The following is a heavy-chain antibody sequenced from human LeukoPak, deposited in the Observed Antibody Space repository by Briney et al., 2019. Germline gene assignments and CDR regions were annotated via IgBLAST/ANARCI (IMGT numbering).Heavy chain of an antibody. D-gene: IGHD5-24*01. CDR3: AKDQPGDGYNSI. CDR1: GFIFSNYG. J-gene: IGHJ4*02. CDR2: VHGHN. V-gene: IGHV3-23*01. Sequence: GGSLRLSCAATGFIFSNYGMSWVRQAPGKGLEWVSTVHGHNYYADSVKGRFTISRDNSRSILYLQMDNLRAEDTAVYYCAKDQPGDGYNSIWGQGTRVTVSS.